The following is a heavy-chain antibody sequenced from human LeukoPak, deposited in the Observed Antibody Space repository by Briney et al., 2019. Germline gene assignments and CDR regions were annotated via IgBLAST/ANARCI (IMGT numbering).Heavy chain of an antibody. J-gene: IGHJ5*02. V-gene: IGHV5-51*01. D-gene: IGHD2-2*01. Sequence: GESLKISCEGSGYSFTSYWIGWVRQMHGKGLEWMGIIYPDDSDTRYSPSFQGQVTISADKSISTAYLQWSSLKASDTDMYYCARHKDQLLSNWFDPWGQGTLVSVSS. CDR3: ARHKDQLLSNWFDP. CDR2: IYPDDSDT. CDR1: GYSFTSYW.